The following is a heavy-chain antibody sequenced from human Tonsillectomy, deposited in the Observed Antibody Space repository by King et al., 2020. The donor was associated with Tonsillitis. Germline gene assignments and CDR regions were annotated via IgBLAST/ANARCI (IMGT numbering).Heavy chain of an antibody. J-gene: IGHJ6*02. V-gene: IGHV3-33*05. Sequence: VQLVESGGGVVQPGRSLRPSCTASGFILSSHAMHWVRQAPGKGLEWVAVISFDGSNQHYADSVRGRFTISRDNSKNTVYLQMNSLRAEDTAVYYCARAPPPDEFLTSYYVGGMAVGGQGTTVTVTS. CDR1: GFILSSHA. D-gene: IGHD3-9*01. CDR3: ARAPPPDEFLTSYYVGGMAV. CDR2: ISFDGSNQ.